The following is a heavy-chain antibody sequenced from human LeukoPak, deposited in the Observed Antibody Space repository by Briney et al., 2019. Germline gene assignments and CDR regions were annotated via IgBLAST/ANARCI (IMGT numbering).Heavy chain of an antibody. V-gene: IGHV3-23*01. Sequence: PGGSLRLSCAASGFTFTNYAMSWVRQAPGKGLEWVSTISDSCDRTYYADSVKGRFTISRDNSKKTLFLQMNSLRAEDTAVYYCTKDSGVATHFFKDWGQGTLVTVSS. D-gene: IGHD5-12*01. CDR2: ISDSCDRT. J-gene: IGHJ4*02. CDR3: TKDSGVATHFFKD. CDR1: GFTFTNYA.